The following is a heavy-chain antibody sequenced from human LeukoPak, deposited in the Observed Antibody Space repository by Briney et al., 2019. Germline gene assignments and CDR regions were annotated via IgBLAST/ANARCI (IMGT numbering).Heavy chain of an antibody. CDR3: ASHYDSSGPYSWFDP. D-gene: IGHD3-22*01. CDR1: GGTFRSYA. V-gene: IGHV1-69*05. Sequence: SVKVSCKASGGTFRSYAISWVRQAPGQGLEWMGGIIPIFGTANYAQKFQGRVTITTDESTSTTYMELSSLRSEDTAVYYCASHYDSSGPYSWFDPWGQGTLVTVSS. J-gene: IGHJ5*02. CDR2: IIPIFGTA.